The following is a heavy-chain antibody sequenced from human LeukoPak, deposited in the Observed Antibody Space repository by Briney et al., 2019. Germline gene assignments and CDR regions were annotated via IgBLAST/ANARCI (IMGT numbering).Heavy chain of an antibody. CDR3: ARDFMVRGVIDY. CDR1: GYTFTSYY. CDR2: INPSGGST. D-gene: IGHD3-10*01. Sequence: ASVKVSCKASGYTFTSYYMHWVRQAPGQGLEWMGIINPSGGSTSYAQKSQGRVTMTRDMSTSTVYMELSSLRSEDTAVYYCARDFMVRGVIDYWGQGTLVTVSS. V-gene: IGHV1-46*01. J-gene: IGHJ4*02.